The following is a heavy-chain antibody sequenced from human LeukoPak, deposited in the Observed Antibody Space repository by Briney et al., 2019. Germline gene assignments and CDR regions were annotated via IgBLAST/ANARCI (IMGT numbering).Heavy chain of an antibody. Sequence: GASVKVSCKASGYTFTGYYMHWVRQAPGQGLEWMGWINPNSGGTNYAQKFQGRVTMTRDTSISTAYMELSRLRSDDTAVYYCARERSDSSSWYRVYWFDPWGQGTLVTVSS. D-gene: IGHD6-13*01. CDR1: GYTFTGYY. V-gene: IGHV1-2*02. CDR3: ARERSDSSSWYRVYWFDP. CDR2: INPNSGGT. J-gene: IGHJ5*02.